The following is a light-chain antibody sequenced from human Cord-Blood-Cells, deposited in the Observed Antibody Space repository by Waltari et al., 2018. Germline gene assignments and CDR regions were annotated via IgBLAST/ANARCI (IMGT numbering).Light chain of an antibody. CDR3: QQRSNWFT. Sequence: EIVLTQSQATLSLSPGERATLSCRARQGVRSYLAWYQQKPGQAPRLLIYDASNRATGIPARFSGSGSGTDFTLTISSLEPEDFAVYYCQQRSNWFTFGPGTKVDIK. CDR1: QGVRSY. V-gene: IGKV3-11*01. J-gene: IGKJ3*01. CDR2: DAS.